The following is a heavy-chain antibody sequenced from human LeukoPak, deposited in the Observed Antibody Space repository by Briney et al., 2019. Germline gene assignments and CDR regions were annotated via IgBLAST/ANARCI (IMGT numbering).Heavy chain of an antibody. V-gene: IGHV1-69*13. CDR3: ARDQGYRYGYGDFDY. D-gene: IGHD5-18*01. J-gene: IGHJ4*02. CDR2: IIPIFGTA. Sequence: ASVKVSFKASGGTFRSYAISWVRQAPGQGLEWMGGIIPIFGTANYAQKFQGRVTITADESTSTAYMELSSLRSEDTAVYYCARDQGYRYGYGDFDYWGQGTLVTVSS. CDR1: GGTFRSYA.